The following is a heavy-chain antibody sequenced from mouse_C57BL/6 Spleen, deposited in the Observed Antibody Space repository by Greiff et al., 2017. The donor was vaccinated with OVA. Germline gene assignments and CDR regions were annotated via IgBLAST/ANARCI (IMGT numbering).Heavy chain of an antibody. D-gene: IGHD2-4*01. Sequence: ESGPGLVKPSQSLSLTCSVTGYSITSGYYWNWIRQFPGNKLEWMGYISYDGSNNYNPSLKNRISITRDTSKNQFFLKLNSVTTEDTATYYCAREGGLRRSYWYFDVWGTGTTVTVSS. CDR1: GYSITSGYY. J-gene: IGHJ1*03. V-gene: IGHV3-6*01. CDR2: ISYDGSN. CDR3: AREGGLRRSYWYFDV.